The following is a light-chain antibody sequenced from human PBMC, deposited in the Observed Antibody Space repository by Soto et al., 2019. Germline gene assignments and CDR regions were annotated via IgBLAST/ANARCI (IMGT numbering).Light chain of an antibody. CDR2: AAS. J-gene: IGKJ1*01. Sequence: DIQMTQSPSSLSASVGDRVTITCGASQGIGNDLGWYQQKPGKAPKRLIFAASSLQSGVPSRFSGSRSGPDFTLTISSLQPEDFATYYCQQSYSSPPTFGQGTKVDI. CDR3: QQSYSSPPT. CDR1: QGIGND. V-gene: IGKV1-39*01.